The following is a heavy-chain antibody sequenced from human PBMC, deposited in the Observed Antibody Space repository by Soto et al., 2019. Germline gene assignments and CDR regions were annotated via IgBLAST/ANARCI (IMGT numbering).Heavy chain of an antibody. CDR3: AKAVDIVPTPDMDF. D-gene: IGHD5-12*01. V-gene: IGHV3-23*01. CDR1: GFTFSSYA. Sequence: EVQLLESGGGLVQPGGSLRLSCAASGFTFSSYAMTWVRQAPGKGLEWVSGISGSGGRTYYADSVKGRFTISRDNSKTTVYLQMNSLRAEDTAVYYCAKAVDIVPTPDMDFWGQGTTVSVSS. J-gene: IGHJ6*02. CDR2: ISGSGGRT.